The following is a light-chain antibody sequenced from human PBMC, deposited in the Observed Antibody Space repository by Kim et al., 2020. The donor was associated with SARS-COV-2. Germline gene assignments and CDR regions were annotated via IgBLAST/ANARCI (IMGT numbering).Light chain of an antibody. Sequence: CASVGDRVTITCRASQSISSWLAWYQQKPGKAPMVLIYAASSLQSGVPARFSGSGSGTDFTLTISSLQPEDFATYYCQQTNSFPNTFGQGTKLEI. V-gene: IGKV1-12*01. CDR3: QQTNSFPNT. CDR2: AAS. J-gene: IGKJ2*01. CDR1: QSISSW.